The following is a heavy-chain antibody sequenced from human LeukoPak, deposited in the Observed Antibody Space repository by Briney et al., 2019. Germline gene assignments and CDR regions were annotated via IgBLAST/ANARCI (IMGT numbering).Heavy chain of an antibody. Sequence: SETLSLTCTVSGGSISSYYWSWIRQPPGKGLEWIGYIYYSGNTNYNPSLKSRVTISVDTSKNQFSLKLSSVTAADTAVYYCARDGDGYRGGIDYWGQGTLVAVSS. CDR3: ARDGDGYRGGIDY. CDR2: IYYSGNT. J-gene: IGHJ4*02. D-gene: IGHD5-24*01. V-gene: IGHV4-59*01. CDR1: GGSISSYY.